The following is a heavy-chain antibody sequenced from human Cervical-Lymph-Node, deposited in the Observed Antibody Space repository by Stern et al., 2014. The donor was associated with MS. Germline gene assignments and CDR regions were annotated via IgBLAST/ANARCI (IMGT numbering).Heavy chain of an antibody. V-gene: IGHV3-11*05. CDR1: GFTFSDYH. CDR2: ISSGSTDK. Sequence: VQLVESGGGLVTPGGSLRLSCEASGFTFSDYHMKWIRQAPGKRPEWVSYISSGSTDKNYADSVKGRFTVYRDNAKNLMFLQMNSLRVEDTATYYCAKDIPHWSGGDSVYDYGMDVWGQGTTVTVSS. J-gene: IGHJ6*02. D-gene: IGHD2-21*02. CDR3: AKDIPHWSGGDSVYDYGMDV.